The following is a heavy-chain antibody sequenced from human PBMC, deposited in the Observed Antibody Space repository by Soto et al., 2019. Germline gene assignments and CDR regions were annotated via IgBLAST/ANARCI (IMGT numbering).Heavy chain of an antibody. CDR3: ARGWRYDFRVYYYYYMDV. D-gene: IGHD3-3*01. V-gene: IGHV4-34*01. Sequence: PSETLSLTCAVYGGSFSGYYWSWIRQPPGKGLEWIGEINHSGSTNYNPSLKSRVTISVDTSKNQFSLKLSSVTAADTAVYYCARGWRYDFRVYYYYYMDVWGKGTTVTVSS. J-gene: IGHJ6*03. CDR2: INHSGST. CDR1: GGSFSGYY.